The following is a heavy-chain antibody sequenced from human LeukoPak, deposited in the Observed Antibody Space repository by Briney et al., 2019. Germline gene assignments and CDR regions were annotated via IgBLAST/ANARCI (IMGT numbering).Heavy chain of an antibody. D-gene: IGHD1-7*01. Sequence: SVKVSCKASGGTFSSYAISWVRQAPGQGLEWMGRIIPIFGTANYAQKFQGRVTITTDEYTSTAYMELSSLRSEDTAVYYCARDRYNWNYEGDAFDIWGQGTMVTVSS. CDR3: ARDRYNWNYEGDAFDI. CDR1: GGTFSSYA. J-gene: IGHJ3*02. CDR2: IIPIFGTA. V-gene: IGHV1-69*05.